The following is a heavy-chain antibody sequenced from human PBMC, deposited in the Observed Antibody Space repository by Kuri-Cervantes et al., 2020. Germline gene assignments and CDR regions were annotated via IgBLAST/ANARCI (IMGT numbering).Heavy chain of an antibody. CDR3: ARDSVYYDSSGYHWEYWYFDL. D-gene: IGHD3-22*01. Sequence: SETLSLTCTVSGGSVSSGSYYWSWIRQPPGKGLEWIGYIYYSGSTNYNPSLKSRVTISVDTSKNQFSLKLSSVTAADTAVYYCARDSVYYDSSGYHWEYWYFDLWGRGTLVTVSS. CDR2: IYYSGST. CDR1: GGSVSSGSYY. V-gene: IGHV4-61*01. J-gene: IGHJ2*01.